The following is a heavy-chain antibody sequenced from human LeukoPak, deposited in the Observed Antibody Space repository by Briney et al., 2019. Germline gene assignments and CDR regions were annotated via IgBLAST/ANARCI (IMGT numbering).Heavy chain of an antibody. CDR1: GGSISSYY. CDR2: IYYSGST. CDR3: ARESYNWNYFDY. Sequence: SETLSLTCTVSGGSISSYYWSWIRQPPGKGLKWIGYIYYSGSTNYNPSLKSRVTISVDTSKNQFSLKLSSVTAADTAVYYCARESYNWNYFDYWGQGTLVTVSS. D-gene: IGHD1-20*01. J-gene: IGHJ4*02. V-gene: IGHV4-59*01.